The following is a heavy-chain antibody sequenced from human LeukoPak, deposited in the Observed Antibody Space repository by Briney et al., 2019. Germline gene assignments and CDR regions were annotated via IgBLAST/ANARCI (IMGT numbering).Heavy chain of an antibody. D-gene: IGHD3-3*01. J-gene: IGHJ5*02. CDR1: GFTFGDYA. V-gene: IGHV3-49*04. CDR3: IGDFWSGYPQYNWSDP. CDR2: IRSKAYGGTT. Sequence: GGSLRLSCTASGFTFGDYAMSWVRQAPGKGLEWVGFIRSKAYGGTTEYAASVKGRFTISRDDSKSIAYLQMNSLKTEDTAVYYCIGDFWSGYPQYNWSDPWGQGTLVTVSS.